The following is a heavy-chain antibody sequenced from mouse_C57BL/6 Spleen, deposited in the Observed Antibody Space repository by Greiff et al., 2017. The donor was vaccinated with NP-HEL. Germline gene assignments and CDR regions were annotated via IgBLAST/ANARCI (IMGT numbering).Heavy chain of an antibody. CDR3: ASGIYYDYDGVAY. J-gene: IGHJ3*01. CDR1: GYAFSSYW. CDR2: IYPGDGDT. Sequence: QVQLQQSGAELVKPGASVKISCKASGYAFSSYWMNWVKQRPGKGLEWIGQIYPGDGDTNYNGKFKGKATLTADKSSSTAYMQLSSLTSEDSAVYFCASGIYYDYDGVAYWGQGTLVTVSA. D-gene: IGHD2-4*01. V-gene: IGHV1-80*01.